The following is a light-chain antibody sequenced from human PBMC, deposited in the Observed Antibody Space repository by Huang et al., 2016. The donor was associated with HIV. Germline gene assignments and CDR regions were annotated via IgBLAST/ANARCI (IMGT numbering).Light chain of an antibody. CDR2: DAS. CDR1: QGISSA. J-gene: IGKJ3*01. V-gene: IGKV1-13*02. Sequence: AIQLTQSPSSLSASVGDRVTITCRASQGISSALAWYQQKPWKAPKLLIYDASSLESGVPSRFSGSGSGTDFTLTISSLQPEDSATYYCQQFSTYPQTFGPGTKVHIK. CDR3: QQFSTYPQT.